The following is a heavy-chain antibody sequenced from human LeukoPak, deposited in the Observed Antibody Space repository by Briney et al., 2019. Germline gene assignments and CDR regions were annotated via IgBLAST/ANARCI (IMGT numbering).Heavy chain of an antibody. CDR2: IYYSGST. D-gene: IGHD3-9*01. J-gene: IGHJ4*02. CDR1: GGSISSYY. V-gene: IGHV4-59*01. CDR3: ARVTGYMIEDYFDY. Sequence: SETLSLTCTVSGGSISSYYWSWIRQPPGKGLEWIGYIYYSGSTNYNPSLKSRVTVSVDTSKNQFSLKLSSVTAADTAVYYCARVTGYMIEDYFDYWGQGTLVTVSS.